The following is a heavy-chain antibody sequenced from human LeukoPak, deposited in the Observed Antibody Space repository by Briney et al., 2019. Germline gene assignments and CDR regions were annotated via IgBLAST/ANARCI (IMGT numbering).Heavy chain of an antibody. CDR3: TTLYSSSWFEPDFVY. J-gene: IGHJ4*02. Sequence: GGSLRLSCAASGFTFCNAWLSWVRPAPGQGLEWVVRIKSKTDGGATDYAATVTGTFTISRAASKNTLYLQMNSLKTEDTAVYYCTTLYSSSWFEPDFVYWGQGTLVTVSS. CDR2: IKSKTDGGAT. D-gene: IGHD6-13*01. CDR1: GFTFCNAW. V-gene: IGHV3-15*01.